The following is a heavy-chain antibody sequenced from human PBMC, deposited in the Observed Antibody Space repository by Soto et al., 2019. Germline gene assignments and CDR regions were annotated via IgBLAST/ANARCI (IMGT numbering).Heavy chain of an antibody. Sequence: GGSLRLSCAASGFTFSSYWMHWVRQAPGKGLVWVSRINSDGSSTSYADSVKGRFTISRDNAKNTLYLQMNSLRAEDTAVYYCARELRGYSSSWYYYYGMDVWGQGTTVTVSS. J-gene: IGHJ6*02. D-gene: IGHD6-13*01. CDR1: GFTFSSYW. CDR3: ARELRGYSSSWYYYYGMDV. CDR2: INSDGSST. V-gene: IGHV3-74*01.